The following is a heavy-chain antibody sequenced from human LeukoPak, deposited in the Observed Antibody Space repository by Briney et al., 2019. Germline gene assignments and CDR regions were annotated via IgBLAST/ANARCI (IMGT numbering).Heavy chain of an antibody. CDR3: AKGTVLRYFDWSPIHQKGYYGMCV. CDR2: ISYDGSNK. J-gene: IGHJ6*01. Sequence: GGSLTLVNAVCGFTFGIHFFHWVLQAPGKGLEWVAVISYDGSNKYYADSVKGRFTISRDNSKNTLYLQMNSLRAEDTAVYYCAKGTVLRYFDWSPIHQKGYYGMCVWEPWITLTVSS. CDR1: GFTFGIHF. D-gene: IGHD3-9*01. V-gene: IGHV3-30*18.